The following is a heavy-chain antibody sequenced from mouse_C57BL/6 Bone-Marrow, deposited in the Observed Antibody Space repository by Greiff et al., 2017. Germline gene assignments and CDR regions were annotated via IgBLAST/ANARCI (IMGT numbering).Heavy chain of an antibody. J-gene: IGHJ3*01. CDR3: ARDYYGSSFWFAY. D-gene: IGHD1-1*01. Sequence: QVQLQQPGAELVMPGASVKLSCKASGYTFTSYWMHWVKQRPGQGLEWIGEIDPSDSYTNYNQKFKGKSTLTVDKSSSTAYMQLSRLTSEDSAVYFCARDYYGSSFWFAYWGQGSLGTVSA. V-gene: IGHV1-69*01. CDR2: IDPSDSYT. CDR1: GYTFTSYW.